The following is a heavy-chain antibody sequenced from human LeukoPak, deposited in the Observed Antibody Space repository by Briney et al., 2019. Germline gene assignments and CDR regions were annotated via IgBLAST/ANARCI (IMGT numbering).Heavy chain of an antibody. CDR3: ARDVAGQTLDY. D-gene: IGHD2-15*01. CDR1: GFTVSSNY. J-gene: IGHJ4*02. V-gene: IGHV3-66*01. Sequence: GGSLRLSCAASGFTVSSNYMSWVRQAPGKGLEWVSVIYSGGSTYYADSVKGRFTISRDNSKNTLFLQMNSLRAEDTAVYYCARDVAGQTLDYWGQGSLVTVSS. CDR2: IYSGGST.